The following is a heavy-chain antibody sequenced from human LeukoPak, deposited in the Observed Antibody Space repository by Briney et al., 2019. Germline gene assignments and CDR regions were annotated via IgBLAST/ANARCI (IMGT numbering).Heavy chain of an antibody. V-gene: IGHV3-30*02. CDR3: AKDQILLWFGELKF. CDR1: GFTFSSYG. J-gene: IGHJ4*02. CDR2: IRYDGSNK. D-gene: IGHD3-10*01. Sequence: GGSLRLSCAASGFTFSSYGMHWVRQAPGKGLEWVAFIRYDGSNKYYADSVKGRFTISRDNSKNTLYLQMNSLRAEDTAVYYCAKDQILLWFGELKFWGQGTLVTVSS.